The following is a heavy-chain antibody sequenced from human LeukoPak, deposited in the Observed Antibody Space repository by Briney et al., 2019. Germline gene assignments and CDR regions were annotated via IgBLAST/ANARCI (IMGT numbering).Heavy chain of an antibody. CDR2: IYTSGST. D-gene: IGHD1-26*01. V-gene: IGHV4-4*07. CDR3: ARARGGSGSYGHFDY. Sequence: KTSETLSLTCTVSGASISSYCWTWIRQPAGEGLEWIGRIYTSGSTNYNPSLKSRVTMSVDTSKNQFSLKLSSVTAADTAVYYCARARGGSGSYGHFDYWGQGTLVTVSS. CDR1: GASISSYC. J-gene: IGHJ4*02.